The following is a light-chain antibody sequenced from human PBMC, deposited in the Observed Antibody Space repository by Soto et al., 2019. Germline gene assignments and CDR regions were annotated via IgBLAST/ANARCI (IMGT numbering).Light chain of an antibody. CDR1: SSDIGGYNY. CDR2: DVS. CDR3: SSYTSTSTLYV. Sequence: QSVLTQPASVSGSPGQSITISCNGTSSDIGGYNYVSWYQQLPGKVPKLIIYDVSNRPSGVSDRFSGSKSGNAASLTISGLQAEDEADYYCSSYTSTSTLYVFGTGTKLTVL. V-gene: IGLV2-14*03. J-gene: IGLJ1*01.